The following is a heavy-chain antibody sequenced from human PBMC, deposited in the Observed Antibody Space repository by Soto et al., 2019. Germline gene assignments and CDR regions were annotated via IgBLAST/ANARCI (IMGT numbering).Heavy chain of an antibody. V-gene: IGHV4-59*01. CDR2: TYYSGST. Sequence: NPSETLSLTCTVSGGSISSYYWSWIRQPPGKGLEWIGYTYYSGSTNYNPSLKSRVTISVDTSKNQFSLKLSSVTAADTAVYYCARDSYGDYSFDYWGQGTLVTVSS. CDR1: GGSISSYY. J-gene: IGHJ4*02. D-gene: IGHD4-17*01. CDR3: ARDSYGDYSFDY.